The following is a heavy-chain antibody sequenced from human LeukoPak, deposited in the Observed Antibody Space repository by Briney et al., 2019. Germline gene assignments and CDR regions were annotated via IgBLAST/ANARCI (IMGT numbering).Heavy chain of an antibody. D-gene: IGHD3-22*01. CDR1: GFTFTNYA. J-gene: IGHJ4*02. Sequence: GGSLRLSCAASGFTFTNYAMSWVRQAPGKGLEWVSAISGSGGSTYYADSVKGRFTISRDNSKNTMYLQMNSLRVEDTAVYYCAKVNYYDSSGYYDYWGQGTLVTVSS. CDR2: ISGSGGST. CDR3: AKVNYYDSSGYYDY. V-gene: IGHV3-23*01.